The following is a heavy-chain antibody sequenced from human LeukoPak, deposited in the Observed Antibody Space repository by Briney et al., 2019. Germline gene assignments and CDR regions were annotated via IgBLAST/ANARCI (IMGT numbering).Heavy chain of an antibody. CDR3: AREGTVTTYFDY. D-gene: IGHD4-17*01. CDR1: GGSISSGGYS. V-gene: IGHV4-30-2*01. Sequence: PSQTLSLTCAVSGGSISSGGYSWSWIRQPPGKGLEWIGYIYHSGSTYYNPSLKSRVTISVDRSKNQFSLKLSSVTAADTAVYYCAREGTVTTYFDYWGRGTLVTVSS. CDR2: IYHSGST. J-gene: IGHJ4*02.